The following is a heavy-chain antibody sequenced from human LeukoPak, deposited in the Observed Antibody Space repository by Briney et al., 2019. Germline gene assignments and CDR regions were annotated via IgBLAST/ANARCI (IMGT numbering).Heavy chain of an antibody. CDR2: IYHSGST. CDR1: GYSISSGYY. V-gene: IGHV4-38-2*02. CDR3: ASGGIVGASPRYYYYMDV. D-gene: IGHD1-26*01. J-gene: IGHJ6*03. Sequence: SETLSLTCTVSGYSISSGYYWGWIRQPPRKGLEWIGSIYHSGSTYYNPSLKSRVTISVDTSKNQFSLKLSSVTAADTAAYYCASGGIVGASPRYYYYMDVWGKGTTVTVSS.